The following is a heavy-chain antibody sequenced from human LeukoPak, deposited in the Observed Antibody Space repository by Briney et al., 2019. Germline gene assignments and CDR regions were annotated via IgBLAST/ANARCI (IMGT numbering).Heavy chain of an antibody. CDR2: IIPIVGTT. J-gene: IGHJ4*02. D-gene: IGHD3-22*01. CDR1: GGTFSSYA. V-gene: IGHV1-69*13. Sequence: SVKVSRKASGGTFSSYAFSWVRQAPGQGLEWMGGIIPIVGTTNYAQMFQGRVTITADESTSTAYMELSSLRSEDTAVYYCARGGYYYDSSGYSHLPDYWGQGTLVTVSA. CDR3: ARGGYYYDSSGYSHLPDY.